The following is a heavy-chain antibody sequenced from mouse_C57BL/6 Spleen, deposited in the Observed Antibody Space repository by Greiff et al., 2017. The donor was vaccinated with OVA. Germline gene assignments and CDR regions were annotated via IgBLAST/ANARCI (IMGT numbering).Heavy chain of an antibody. CDR2: FHPYNDDT. CDR1: GYTFTTYP. D-gene: IGHD2-4*01. V-gene: IGHV1-47*01. J-gene: IGHJ3*01. Sequence: VKLQESGAELVKPGASVKMSCKASGYTFTTYPIEWMKQNHGKSLEWIGNFHPYNDDTKYNEKFKGKATLTVEKSSSTVYLELSRLTSDDSAVYYCARIRDYDEGFAYWGQGTLVTVSA. CDR3: ARIRDYDEGFAY.